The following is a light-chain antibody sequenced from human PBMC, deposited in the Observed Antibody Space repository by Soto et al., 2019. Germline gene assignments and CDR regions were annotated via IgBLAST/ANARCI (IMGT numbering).Light chain of an antibody. J-gene: IGKJ5*01. CDR3: QQRQYWPPIT. CDR2: DAS. CDR1: LSVSSY. Sequence: PGERATLSCRTSLSVSSYLAWYQQKPGQAPRLLIYDASNRATGIPARFTGSGSGTDFNLTISTLEPEDFAVYYCQQRQYWPPITVGQGTRLEIK. V-gene: IGKV3-11*01.